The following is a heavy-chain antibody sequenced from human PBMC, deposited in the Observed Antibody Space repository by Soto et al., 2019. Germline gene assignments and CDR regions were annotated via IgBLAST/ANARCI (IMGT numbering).Heavy chain of an antibody. CDR2: TSGRGDTT. J-gene: IGHJ4*02. CDR3: AKELSRTRCGEDIDY. Sequence: EVQLLESGGGLVQPGGSLRLSCAASGFTFSSHAMSWVRQAPGRGLEWVSVTSGRGDTTYYADSVKGRFTISRDNSKNTLYLQMNSLRAEDTAVYYCAKELSRTRCGEDIDYWGQGTLVTVSS. D-gene: IGHD3-10*02. CDR1: GFTFSSHA. V-gene: IGHV3-23*01.